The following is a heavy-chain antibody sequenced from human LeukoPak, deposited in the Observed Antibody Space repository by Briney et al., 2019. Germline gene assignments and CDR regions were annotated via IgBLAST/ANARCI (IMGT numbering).Heavy chain of an antibody. D-gene: IGHD5-18*01. Sequence: PGGSLRLSCAASGFTFSSYGMHWVRQAPGKGLEWVAFIRYDGSNKYYADSVKGRFTISRGNSKNTLYLQMNSLRAEDTAVYYCAKFSGYSYGYLDYWGQGTLVTVSS. V-gene: IGHV3-30*02. J-gene: IGHJ4*02. CDR1: GFTFSSYG. CDR2: IRYDGSNK. CDR3: AKFSGYSYGYLDY.